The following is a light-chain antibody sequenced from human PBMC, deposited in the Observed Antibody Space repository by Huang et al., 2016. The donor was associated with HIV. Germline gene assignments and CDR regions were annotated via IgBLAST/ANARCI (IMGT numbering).Light chain of an antibody. CDR1: QGIGNS. Sequence: ERVLTQSPGTLSVSPGERATLSRRTSQGIGNSLAWYQLKPGQAPRLLIYETFIRASDIPARFSGGGSEIDFTLTISGLQSEDSAVYYCQQYHEWPRTFGQGTKVEIK. CDR3: QQYHEWPRT. J-gene: IGKJ2*01. V-gene: IGKV3-15*01. CDR2: ETF.